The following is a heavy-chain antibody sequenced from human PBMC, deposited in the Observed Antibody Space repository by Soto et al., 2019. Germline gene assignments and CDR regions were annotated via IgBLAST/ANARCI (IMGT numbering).Heavy chain of an antibody. J-gene: IGHJ6*02. D-gene: IGHD1-26*01. Sequence: PGDSLKISCNGSGYSFTIYCISLVRQMPGKGLDWMGRIDPSDSYTNYSPSFQGHVTISADKSISTAYLQWSSLKASDTAMYYCGGERHYGMDVWGQGTTVTVSS. CDR1: GYSFTIYC. CDR3: GGERHYGMDV. V-gene: IGHV5-10-1*01. CDR2: IDPSDSYT.